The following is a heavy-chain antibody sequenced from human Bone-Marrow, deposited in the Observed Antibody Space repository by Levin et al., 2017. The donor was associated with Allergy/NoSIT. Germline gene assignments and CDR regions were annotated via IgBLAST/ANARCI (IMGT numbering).Heavy chain of an antibody. J-gene: IGHJ4*02. V-gene: IGHV3-11*01. CDR2: ISSSGSAI. Sequence: SCEVSGFTFSNYYMIWIRQAPGKGLEWVSDISSSGSAIYYADSVKGRFTVSRDNAKNSLYLQMNSLRVEDTAVYYCARNTAPPDYWGQGTLVTVSS. CDR1: GFTFSNYY. CDR3: ARNTAPPDY. D-gene: IGHD5-18*01.